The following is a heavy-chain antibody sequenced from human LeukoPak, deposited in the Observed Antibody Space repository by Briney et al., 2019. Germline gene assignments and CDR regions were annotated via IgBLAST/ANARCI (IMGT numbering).Heavy chain of an antibody. CDR1: GVSITDYY. CDR3: ARHPLRGGFDY. J-gene: IGHJ4*02. V-gene: IGHV4-59*08. Sequence: SETLSLTCTVSGVSITDYYWSWIRQPPGKGLEWIAYIFHTGDTRYNPSLKSRITISLDTSKNQFSLKLNSVTAADTAVYYCARHPLRGGFDYWGQGTLVTVCS. CDR2: IFHTGDT.